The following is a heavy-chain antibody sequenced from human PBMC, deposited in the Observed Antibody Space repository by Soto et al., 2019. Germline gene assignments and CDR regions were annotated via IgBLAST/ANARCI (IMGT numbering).Heavy chain of an antibody. Sequence: GGSLRLSCAASGFTFSDYYMSWIRQAPGKGLEWVSYISSSGSTIYYADSVKGRFTISRDNAKNSLYLQMNSLRAEDTAVYYCARRMVYAIVGEQRDYYYYMDVWGKGTTVTVSS. D-gene: IGHD2-8*01. J-gene: IGHJ6*03. CDR3: ARRMVYAIVGEQRDYYYYMDV. V-gene: IGHV3-11*01. CDR2: ISSSGSTI. CDR1: GFTFSDYY.